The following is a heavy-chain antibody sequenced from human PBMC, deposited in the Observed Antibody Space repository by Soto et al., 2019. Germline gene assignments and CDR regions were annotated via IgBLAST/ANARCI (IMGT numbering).Heavy chain of an antibody. CDR3: ARDQGVAAAGITWFDP. CDR1: GASMNSYH. Sequence: SETLSLTCTVSGASMNSYHWSWIRQPAGKGLEWIGHIHSSGSTNFNPSLKSRVTMSVDTSKNQFSLRLMSLTAADTAVYYCARDQGVAAAGITWFDPWGQGSLVTVSS. V-gene: IGHV4-4*07. J-gene: IGHJ5*02. D-gene: IGHD6-13*01. CDR2: IHSSGST.